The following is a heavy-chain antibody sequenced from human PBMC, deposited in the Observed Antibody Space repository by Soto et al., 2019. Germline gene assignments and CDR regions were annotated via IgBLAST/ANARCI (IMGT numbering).Heavy chain of an antibody. J-gene: IGHJ5*02. D-gene: IGHD2-2*02. Sequence: GEALKISCKACGYSFTNDWISLGREMRGEGLEWRGRIDPSDSYTKHSPSFQGHVTISADKSISTAYLQWSSPKASDTAMYYCARQYCRTTSCYIGWFDPWGQETLVTVSS. CDR1: GYSFTNDW. V-gene: IGHV5-10-1*01. CDR2: IDPSDSYT. CDR3: ARQYCRTTSCYIGWFDP.